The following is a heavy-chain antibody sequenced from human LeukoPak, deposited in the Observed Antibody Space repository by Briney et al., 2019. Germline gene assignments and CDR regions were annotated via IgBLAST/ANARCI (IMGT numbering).Heavy chain of an antibody. Sequence: GESLKISCKGSGYSFTNYWIGWVRQMPGKGVGGMGIIYPGDSDTRYSPSFQGQVTLPADKSISTAYLQWSSLKASDTAMYYCARGGSSGLNYWGQGTLVTVSS. J-gene: IGHJ4*02. D-gene: IGHD3-22*01. CDR3: ARGGSSGLNY. CDR2: IYPGDSDT. CDR1: GYSFTNYW. V-gene: IGHV5-51*01.